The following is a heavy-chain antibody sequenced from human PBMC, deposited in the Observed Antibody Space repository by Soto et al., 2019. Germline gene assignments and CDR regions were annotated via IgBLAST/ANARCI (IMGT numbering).Heavy chain of an antibody. V-gene: IGHV1-69*06. D-gene: IGHD5-18*01. Sequence: QVQLVQSGAEGKKPGSSVQVSCQASGGTFSSYAIRWVRQAPGQGLEWMGGIIPHFGTANYAQKFQGRVTITADKSTSTAYLELSSLRSEDTAVYYCARGPVVDTAMVTDYYYYGMDVWGQGTTVPVSS. CDR2: IIPHFGTA. J-gene: IGHJ6*02. CDR3: ARGPVVDTAMVTDYYYYGMDV. CDR1: GGTFSSYA.